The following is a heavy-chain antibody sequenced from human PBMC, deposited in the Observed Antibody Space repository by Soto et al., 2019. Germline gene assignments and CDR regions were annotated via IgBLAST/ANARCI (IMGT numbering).Heavy chain of an antibody. J-gene: IGHJ4*02. CDR3: ARDQPGYSYGYGLGY. V-gene: IGHV3-21*01. CDR2: ISSSSSYI. D-gene: IGHD5-18*01. CDR1: GFTLSSYS. Sequence: EVQLVECGGGLVKPGGSLRLACAASGFTLSSYSMNWVRQAPGKGLEWVSSISSSSSYIYYADSVKGRFTISRDNAKNSLYLQMNSLRAEDTAVYYCARDQPGYSYGYGLGYWGQGTLVIVSS.